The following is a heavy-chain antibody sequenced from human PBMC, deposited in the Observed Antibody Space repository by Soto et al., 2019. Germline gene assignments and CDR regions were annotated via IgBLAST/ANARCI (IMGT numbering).Heavy chain of an antibody. V-gene: IGHV3-23*01. J-gene: IGHJ4*02. CDR2: ISGSAVST. D-gene: IGHD2-2*01. CDR1: GFTFSSSA. Sequence: GGSLRLSCAASGFTFSSSAMSWVRQAPGKGLEWVSAISGSAVSTYYADSVKGRFTISRDNSKNTLYLHMNSLRAEDTAVYYCAKEVRDQLLSAFDYWGQGTLVTVSS. CDR3: AKEVRDQLLSAFDY.